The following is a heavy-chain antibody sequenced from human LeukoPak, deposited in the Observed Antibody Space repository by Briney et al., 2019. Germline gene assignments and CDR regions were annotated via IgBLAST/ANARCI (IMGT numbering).Heavy chain of an antibody. V-gene: IGHV3-30*18. CDR1: GFIFSSYG. CDR2: ISYDGSNK. D-gene: IGHD4-17*01. CDR3: AKVPRVTGNYYSYGMDV. J-gene: IGHJ6*04. Sequence: PGGALRLSCAASGFIFSSYGMHWVRQAPGKGLEGVAVISYDGSNKYYAGSVKGRFTISRDNSKNTLYLQMNSLRAEDTAVYYCAKVPRVTGNYYSYGMDVWGKGTTVTVS.